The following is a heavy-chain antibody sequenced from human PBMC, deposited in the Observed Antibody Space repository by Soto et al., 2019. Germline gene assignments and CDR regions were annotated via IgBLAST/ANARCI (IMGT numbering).Heavy chain of an antibody. J-gene: IGHJ4*02. CDR3: AREGVYYSTSGKTGFDY. D-gene: IGHD3-10*01. Sequence: QVQLVQSGAEVNKPGASVKVSCKASGYTFSPFAIHWGRQAPGQRLEWMGWINAGNGNTRYSQNFQGRVSITRDPSASTVYMELSSLRSEDTAVYYCAREGVYYSTSGKTGFDYWGQGTLVTVSS. CDR2: INAGNGNT. V-gene: IGHV1-3*01. CDR1: GYTFSPFA.